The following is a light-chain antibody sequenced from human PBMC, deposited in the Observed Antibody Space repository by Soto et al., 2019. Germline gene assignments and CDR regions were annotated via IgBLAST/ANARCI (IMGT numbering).Light chain of an antibody. Sequence: QSLLTQPPSASGTPGQRVTISCSGSSSNIGGNPVNWYQQLPGTAPKVLIYNNNQRPSGVPDRFSGSKSGTSASLAISGLQSEDEADYYCAAWHDSLNGPVFGGGTKVTVL. CDR3: AAWHDSLNGPV. V-gene: IGLV1-44*01. CDR2: NNN. CDR1: SSNIGGNP. J-gene: IGLJ3*02.